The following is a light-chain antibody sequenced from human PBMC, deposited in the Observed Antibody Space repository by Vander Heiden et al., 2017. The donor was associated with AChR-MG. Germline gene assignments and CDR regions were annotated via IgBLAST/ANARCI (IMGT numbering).Light chain of an antibody. CDR3: SSYTSSSPLVV. CDR2: DVS. V-gene: IGLV2-14*01. Sequence: SPLTQPAPVSGSPRQSIPIPCTGTSSDVGVYNYVSWYQQHPGKAPKLMIYDVSKWPSGVSIRFSGSKSGNTASLTISGLQAEDEADYYCSSYTSSSPLVVFGGGTKLTVL. J-gene: IGLJ2*01. CDR1: SSDVGVYNY.